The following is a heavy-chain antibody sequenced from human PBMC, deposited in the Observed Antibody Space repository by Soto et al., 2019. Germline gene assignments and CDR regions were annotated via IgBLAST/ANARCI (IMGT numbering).Heavy chain of an antibody. J-gene: IGHJ4*02. D-gene: IGHD4-17*01. CDR3: ARGGSYGDFFDY. V-gene: IGHV4-59*11. CDR1: GGNRRYHD. CDR2: ICYTGST. Sequence: VTLSLRYTVSGGNRRYHDWSWIRQSPGKGLEWIGYICYTGSTKYNPSLQSRVTISLDTSKNQFSLRLTSVTSADTAVYYCARGGSYGDFFDYWGQGAQVTVSS.